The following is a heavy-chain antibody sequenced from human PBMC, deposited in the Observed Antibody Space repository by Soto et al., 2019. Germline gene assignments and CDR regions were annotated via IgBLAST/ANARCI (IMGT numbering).Heavy chain of an antibody. Sequence: EVQLVESGGGLVQPGGSLRLSCAASGFTFSSYSMNWVRQAPGKGLEWVSYISSSSSTIYYADSVKGRFTISRDNAKNSLYLQMNSLRDEDTAMYYCARDKQLVAAYYGMDVWGQGTTVTVSS. CDR3: ARDKQLVAAYYGMDV. D-gene: IGHD6-13*01. V-gene: IGHV3-48*02. J-gene: IGHJ6*02. CDR2: ISSSSSTI. CDR1: GFTFSSYS.